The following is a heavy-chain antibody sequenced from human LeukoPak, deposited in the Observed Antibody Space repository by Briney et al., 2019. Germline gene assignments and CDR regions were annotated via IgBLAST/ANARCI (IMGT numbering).Heavy chain of an antibody. Sequence: AGSLRLSCAASGFTFSSYAVHWVRQAPGKGLEWVAVISYDGSNKYYADSVKGRFTISRDNSKNTLYLQMNSLRAEDTAVYYCARDLLAAADDYWGQGTLVTVSS. CDR2: ISYDGSNK. J-gene: IGHJ4*02. D-gene: IGHD6-13*01. CDR3: ARDLLAAADDY. CDR1: GFTFSSYA. V-gene: IGHV3-30*04.